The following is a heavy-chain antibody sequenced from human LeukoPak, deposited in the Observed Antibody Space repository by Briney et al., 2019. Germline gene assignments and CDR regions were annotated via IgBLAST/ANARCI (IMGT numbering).Heavy chain of an antibody. Sequence: GGSLRLSCAASGFTFSSYAMHWVRQAPGKGLEWVALISYDGSDKYYADSVKGRFTISRDNSKNTLYLQMNSLRAEDTAVYYCARGEFAFGGKRGFDPWGQGTLVTVSS. V-gene: IGHV3-30*04. CDR1: GFTFSSYA. CDR2: ISYDGSDK. D-gene: IGHD3-10*01. CDR3: ARGEFAFGGKRGFDP. J-gene: IGHJ5*02.